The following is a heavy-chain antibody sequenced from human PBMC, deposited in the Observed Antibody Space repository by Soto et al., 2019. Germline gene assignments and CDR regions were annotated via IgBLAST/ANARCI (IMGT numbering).Heavy chain of an antibody. CDR2: ISGSGGST. CDR1: GFTFISYG. J-gene: IGHJ5*02. V-gene: IGHV3-23*01. D-gene: IGHD3-22*01. CDR3: AKDWAPDSSGYYYDWFDP. Sequence: GGSLRLSCVASGFTFISYGMSWVGQSPGKGLEWVSAISGSGGSTYYADSVKGRFTISRDNSKNTLYLQMNSLRAEDTAVYYCAKDWAPDSSGYYYDWFDPWGQGTLVTVSS.